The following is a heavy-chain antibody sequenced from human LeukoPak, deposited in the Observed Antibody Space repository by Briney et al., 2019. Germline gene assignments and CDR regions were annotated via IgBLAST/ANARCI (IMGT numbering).Heavy chain of an antibody. V-gene: IGHV3-48*02. J-gene: IGHJ4*02. Sequence: GGSLRLSCAASGFTFSDYNMNWVRQVPGKGLEWLSYISSGSSTIYYADSVKGRFAISRDNAKNSLYLQMNSLRDEDTAVYYCAREPPGNYDSTSYYYAHFDSWGQGTLVTVSS. D-gene: IGHD3-22*01. CDR3: AREPPGNYDSTSYYYAHFDS. CDR2: ISSGSSTI. CDR1: GFTFSDYN.